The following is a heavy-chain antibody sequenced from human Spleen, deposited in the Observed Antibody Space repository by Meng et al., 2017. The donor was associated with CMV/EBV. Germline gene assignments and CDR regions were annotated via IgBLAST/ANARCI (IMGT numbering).Heavy chain of an antibody. V-gene: IGHV3-23*01. CDR3: AAKLHGDYAFEY. D-gene: IGHD4-17*01. J-gene: IGHJ4*02. CDR2: IGSGGTA. CDR1: GFTFSSYE. Sequence: GGSLRLSCAASGFTFSSYEMNWVRQAPGKGLEWVSVIGSGGTAYYEDSVKGRFTFSRDNPKKTVYLQMNSLGADDTAVYYCAAKLHGDYAFEYWGQGSLVTVSS.